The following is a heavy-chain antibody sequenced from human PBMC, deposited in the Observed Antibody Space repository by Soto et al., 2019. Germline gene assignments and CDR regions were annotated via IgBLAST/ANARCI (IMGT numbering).Heavy chain of an antibody. Sequence: SETLSLTCTVSGGSVSSGSYYWSWIRQPPGKGLEWIGYIYYSGSTNYNPSLKSRVTISVDTSKNQFSLKLSSVTAADTAVYYCARDSGRLLSLNWNYGRFDPWGQGTLVTVSS. CDR3: ARDSGRLLSLNWNYGRFDP. V-gene: IGHV4-61*01. D-gene: IGHD1-7*01. CDR2: IYYSGST. J-gene: IGHJ5*02. CDR1: GGSVSSGSYY.